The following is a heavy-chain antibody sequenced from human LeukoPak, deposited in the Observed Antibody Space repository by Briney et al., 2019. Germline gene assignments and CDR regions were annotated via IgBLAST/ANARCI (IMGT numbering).Heavy chain of an antibody. D-gene: IGHD2-8*01. CDR3: AKDRSCTNDICHGDFDY. V-gene: IGHV3-23*01. CDR2: FVGGGGST. CDR1: GSTFGTYA. Sequence: GGSWRPSVAALGSTFGTYAFSGFGRAPGRGWGGASSFVGGGGSTYSADSVKGRFTISRDNSKNTLYLQMNSLRAEDTALYYCAKDRSCTNDICHGDFDYWGQGTLVTVSS. J-gene: IGHJ4*02.